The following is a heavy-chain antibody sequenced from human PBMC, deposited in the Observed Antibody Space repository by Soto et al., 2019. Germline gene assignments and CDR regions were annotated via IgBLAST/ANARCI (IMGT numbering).Heavy chain of an antibody. CDR3: ARRGTGKWFDP. J-gene: IGHJ5*02. CDR1: GFTFSDYY. V-gene: IGHV3-11*01. Sequence: QVQLVESGGGLVQPGGSLRLSCAASGFTFSDYYMSWIRQAPGKGLEWVSYISGSGGTLYYADSVKGRITISRDNAKNSLYLQMDSLRVEDTAVYYCARRGTGKWFDPWGQGTLVTVSS. CDR2: ISGSGGTL.